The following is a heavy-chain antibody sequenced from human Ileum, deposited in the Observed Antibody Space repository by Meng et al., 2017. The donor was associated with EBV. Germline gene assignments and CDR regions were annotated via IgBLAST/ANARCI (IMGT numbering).Heavy chain of an antibody. CDR1: GYSMSSTNW. D-gene: IGHD3-22*01. CDR2: IYYSGST. J-gene: IGHJ1*01. CDR3: ARNVPGTSAYYD. Sequence: QGQLQESGPGPVQPSATLSLTCAVSGYSMSSTNWWGWIRQPPGKGLEWIGYIYYSGSTSYNPSLKSRVTMSVDTSKNQFSLNLNSVTAVDTAVYYCARNVPGTSAYYDWGQGTLVTVSS. V-gene: IGHV4-28*01.